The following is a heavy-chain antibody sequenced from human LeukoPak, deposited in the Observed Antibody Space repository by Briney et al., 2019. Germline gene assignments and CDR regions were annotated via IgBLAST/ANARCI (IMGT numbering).Heavy chain of an antibody. CDR2: IYSGGST. D-gene: IGHD2-2*01. Sequence: GALRLSCAASGFTVSSNYMSWVRQAPGKGLEWVSVIYSGGSTYYADSVKGRFTISRDNSKNTLYLQMNSLRAEDTAVYYCSYWGRTSDLVFDYWGQGTLVTVSS. CDR3: SYWGRTSDLVFDY. J-gene: IGHJ4*02. V-gene: IGHV3-53*01. CDR1: GFTVSSNY.